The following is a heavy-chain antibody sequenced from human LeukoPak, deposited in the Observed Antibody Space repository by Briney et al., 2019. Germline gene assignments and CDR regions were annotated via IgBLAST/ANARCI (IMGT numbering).Heavy chain of an antibody. Sequence: GRSLRLSCAASGFTFDDYAMHWVRQAPGKGLEWVSGISWNSGSICYADSVEGRFTVYRDNAKNSLYLQKNSLRAEDTALYYCAKGSGSGTYYTVDYWGQGTLVTVSS. CDR3: AKGSGSGTYYTVDY. J-gene: IGHJ4*02. CDR1: GFTFDDYA. V-gene: IGHV3-9*01. D-gene: IGHD3-10*01. CDR2: ISWNSGSI.